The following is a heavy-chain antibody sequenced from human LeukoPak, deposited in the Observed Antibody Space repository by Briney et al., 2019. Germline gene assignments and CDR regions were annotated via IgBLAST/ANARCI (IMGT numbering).Heavy chain of an antibody. Sequence: ASVKVSCKASGYTLTSYGISWARQAPGQGLEWMGWISGYNGNTNYAQNLQGRVTMTTDTSTSTAYMELRSLRSDDTAVYFCVTCWRRHTRYHFDCWGQGTLVTVSS. J-gene: IGHJ4*02. CDR1: GYTLTSYG. CDR3: VTCWRRHTRYHFDC. V-gene: IGHV1-18*01. D-gene: IGHD1-1*01. CDR2: ISGYNGNT.